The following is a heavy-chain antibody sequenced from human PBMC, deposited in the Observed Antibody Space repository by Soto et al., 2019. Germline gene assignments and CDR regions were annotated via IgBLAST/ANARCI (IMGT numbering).Heavy chain of an antibody. CDR1: GGSISSYY. D-gene: IGHD1-26*01. V-gene: IGHV4-59*01. J-gene: IGHJ4*02. CDR2: IYYSGST. CDR3: ARDSGTYYYFDY. Sequence: SETLSLTCTVSGGSISSYYWSWIRQPPGKGLEWIGYIYYSGSTNYNPSLKSRVTISVDTSKNQFSLKLTSVTAADTAVYYCARDSGTYYYFDYWGQGTLVTVSS.